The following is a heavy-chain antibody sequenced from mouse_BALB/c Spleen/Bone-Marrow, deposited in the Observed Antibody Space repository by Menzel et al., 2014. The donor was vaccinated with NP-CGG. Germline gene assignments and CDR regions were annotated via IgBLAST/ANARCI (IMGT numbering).Heavy chain of an antibody. J-gene: IGHJ3*01. CDR3: ASYYYGSSLFAY. V-gene: IGHV14-3*02. CDR2: IDPANGNT. Sequence: EVHLVESGAELVKPGASVKLSCTASGFNIKDTYMHWVKQRPEQGLEWIGRIDPANGNTKYDPKFQGKATITADTSSNTAYLQLSSLTSEDTAVYYCASYYYGSSLFAYWGQGTLVTGSA. D-gene: IGHD1-1*01. CDR1: GFNIKDTY.